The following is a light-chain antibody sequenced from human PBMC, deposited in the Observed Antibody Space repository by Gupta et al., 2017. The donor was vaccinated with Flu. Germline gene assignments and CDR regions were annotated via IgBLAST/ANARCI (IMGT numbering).Light chain of an antibody. Sequence: SYVLTQAPSVSVAPGQTARITCGGSDIGSKSVHWYQQRPGQVPVLVVYDDKDRPSGIPERFSGSNSGNTATLIISRVEAEDEADYFCQVWDNDSDHVVFGGGTKLSVL. CDR1: DIGSKS. J-gene: IGLJ2*01. V-gene: IGLV3-21*02. CDR2: DDK. CDR3: QVWDNDSDHVV.